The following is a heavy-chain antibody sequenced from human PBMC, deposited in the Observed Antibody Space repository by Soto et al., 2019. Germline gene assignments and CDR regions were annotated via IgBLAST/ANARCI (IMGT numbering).Heavy chain of an antibody. J-gene: IGHJ3*02. CDR3: AREEEDIVVVVAASKTRGAFDI. Sequence: QVQLVQSGAEVKKPGSSVKVSCKASGGTFSSYAISWVRQAPGQGLEWMGGIIPIFGTANYAQKFQGRVTITADESTSTVYMELSSLTSEDTAVYYCAREEEDIVVVVAASKTRGAFDIWGQGTMVTVSS. V-gene: IGHV1-69*01. D-gene: IGHD2-15*01. CDR1: GGTFSSYA. CDR2: IIPIFGTA.